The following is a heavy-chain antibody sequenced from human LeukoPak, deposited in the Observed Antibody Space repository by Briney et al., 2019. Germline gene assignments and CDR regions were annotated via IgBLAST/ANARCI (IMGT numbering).Heavy chain of an antibody. CDR2: MYYSGST. V-gene: IGHV4-59*08. CDR1: GASITSYY. CDR3: ARRVTSNWFDP. D-gene: IGHD2-21*02. Sequence: PSETLSLTCTVSGASITSYYWSWIRQPPGKGLEWIGYMYYSGSTNYNPSLKSRVTISVDMSKNQFSLKVSSVTAADTAVYYCARRVTSNWFDPWGQGTLVTVSS. J-gene: IGHJ5*02.